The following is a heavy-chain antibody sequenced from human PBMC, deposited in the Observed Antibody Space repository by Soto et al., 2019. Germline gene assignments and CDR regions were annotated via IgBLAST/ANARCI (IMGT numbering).Heavy chain of an antibody. CDR3: AREHMTTVTTFYFHRGGQGY. J-gene: IGHJ4*02. CDR1: GFTFSSYA. D-gene: IGHD4-17*01. Sequence: GGSLRLSCAASGFTFSSYAMHWVRQAPGKGLEWVAVISYDGSNKYYADSVKGRFTISRDNSKNTLYLQMNSLRAEDTAVYYCAREHMTTVTTFYFHRGGQGYWGQGTLVTVSS. CDR2: ISYDGSNK. V-gene: IGHV3-30-3*01.